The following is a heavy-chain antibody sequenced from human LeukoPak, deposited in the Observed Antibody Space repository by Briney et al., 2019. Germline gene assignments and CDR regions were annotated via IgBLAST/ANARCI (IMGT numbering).Heavy chain of an antibody. Sequence: PGGSLRLSCAASGFTFSSYGMHWVRQAPGKGLEWVAVIWYDGSNKYYADSVKGRFTISRDNSKNTLYLHMNSLRAEDTAVYYCARVLLSDYYDNYYYYGMDVWGQGTTVTVSS. J-gene: IGHJ6*02. D-gene: IGHD3-22*01. CDR3: ARVLLSDYYDNYYYYGMDV. V-gene: IGHV3-33*01. CDR1: GFTFSSYG. CDR2: IWYDGSNK.